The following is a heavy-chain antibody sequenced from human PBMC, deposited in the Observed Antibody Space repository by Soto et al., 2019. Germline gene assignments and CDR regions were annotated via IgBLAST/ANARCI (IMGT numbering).Heavy chain of an antibody. J-gene: IGHJ6*02. V-gene: IGHV3-30-3*01. CDR3: ARGTTTPAFSAMDV. Sequence: QVQLVESGGGVVQPGRSLRLSCAASGFTFSYHALNWVRQAPGKGLEWVAVISYDGDNKYIAESVKGRFTISRDNSKNTVSLQMNSLRTEDTAMYFCARGTTTPAFSAMDVRGQGTTVTVS. D-gene: IGHD1-1*01. CDR2: ISYDGDNK. CDR1: GFTFSYHA.